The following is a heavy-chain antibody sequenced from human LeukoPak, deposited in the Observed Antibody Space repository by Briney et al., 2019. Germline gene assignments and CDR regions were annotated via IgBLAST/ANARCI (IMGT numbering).Heavy chain of an antibody. CDR2: ISSSSSYT. CDR3: AIHGDYDYVWGSYRLDY. J-gene: IGHJ4*02. V-gene: IGHV3-11*03. CDR1: GFTFSDYY. Sequence: GRSLSLSCAASGFTFSDYYMSWIRQAPGKGLEWVSYISSSSSYTNYADSVKGRFTISRDNAKNSLYLQMNSLRAEDTAVYYCAIHGDYDYVWGSYRLDYWGEGTL. D-gene: IGHD3-16*02.